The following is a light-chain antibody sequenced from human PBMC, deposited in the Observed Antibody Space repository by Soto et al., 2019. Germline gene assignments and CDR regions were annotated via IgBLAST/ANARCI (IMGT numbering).Light chain of an antibody. CDR3: QQYGSSGT. J-gene: IGKJ1*01. V-gene: IGKV3-20*01. Sequence: EIVLTQSPVTLSLSPGERATLSCRASQSVSNNYLAWYQQKPGQAPRVLIYGASNRATGIPDRFSGSGSGTDFTLTISRLEPEDFTVYYCQQYGSSGTFGQGTKVDIK. CDR2: GAS. CDR1: QSVSNNY.